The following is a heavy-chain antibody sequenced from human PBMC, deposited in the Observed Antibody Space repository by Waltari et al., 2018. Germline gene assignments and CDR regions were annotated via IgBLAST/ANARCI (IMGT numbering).Heavy chain of an antibody. CDR2: VNRYGNSP. J-gene: IGHJ4*02. D-gene: IGHD7-27*01. Sequence: EVQLVESGGGLVQPGGSLRLSCAASGFTFSNYWMHWVRQVPEKGLMWVSHVNRYGNSPSYADSGKGRFTISRDNAKNTVYLQMNSLRAEDTAVYYCARDTPGDGIDYWGQGTLVTVSS. CDR3: ARDTPGDGIDY. V-gene: IGHV3-74*01. CDR1: GFTFSNYW.